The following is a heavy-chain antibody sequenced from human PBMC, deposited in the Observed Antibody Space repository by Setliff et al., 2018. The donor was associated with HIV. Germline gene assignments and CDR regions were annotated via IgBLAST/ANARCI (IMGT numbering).Heavy chain of an antibody. D-gene: IGHD1-20*01. J-gene: IGHJ3*01. CDR2: IRTKARSYAT. V-gene: IGHV3-73*01. Sequence: GGSLSLSCAASGFIFSGSAMHWVRQAPGKGLEWVARIRTKARSYATTYATSVKGRFTISRDDSKNTAYLQMNSLKIEDTAIYYCTRHGNITLVKAHDAFDVWGQGTMVTVSS. CDR3: TRHGNITLVKAHDAFDV. CDR1: GFIFSGSA.